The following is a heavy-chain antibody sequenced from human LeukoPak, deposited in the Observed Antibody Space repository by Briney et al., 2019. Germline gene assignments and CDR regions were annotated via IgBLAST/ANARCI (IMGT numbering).Heavy chain of an antibody. D-gene: IGHD3-9*01. CDR3: AREILSGYYPHYYYYGMDV. J-gene: IGHJ6*02. CDR1: VFSFSSYE. V-gene: IGHV3-48*03. Sequence: PGGSLRLSCAASVFSFSSYEMTWVRQAPGKGLEWVSYISSSGGTIYYADSVKGRFTVSRDNAKNSLYLKMNSLRAEDTAVYYCAREILSGYYPHYYYYGMDVWGQGTTVTVSS. CDR2: ISSSGGTI.